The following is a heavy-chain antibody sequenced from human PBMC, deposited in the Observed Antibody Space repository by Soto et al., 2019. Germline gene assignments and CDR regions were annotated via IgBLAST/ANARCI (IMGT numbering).Heavy chain of an antibody. Sequence: QVQLQESGPGLVEPSQTLSLTCTVSGASVRSASYHWSWIRQHPGKGLEWIGYITGSPYYNPSLKSRVTISLDTSRNHFSLELSSVTAADTAVYYCATLTAGGSGRGYWGQGTLVTVSS. CDR3: ATLTAGGSGRGY. J-gene: IGHJ4*02. V-gene: IGHV4-31*03. D-gene: IGHD5-12*01. CDR2: ITGSP. CDR1: GASVRSASYH.